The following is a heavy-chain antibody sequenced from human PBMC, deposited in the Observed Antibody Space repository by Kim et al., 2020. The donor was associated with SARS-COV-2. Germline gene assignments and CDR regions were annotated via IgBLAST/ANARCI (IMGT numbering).Heavy chain of an antibody. V-gene: IGHV1-69*01. D-gene: IGHD6-6*01. J-gene: IGHJ4*02. Sequence: NYAQKCQGRVTITADESTSTAYMELSSLRSEDTAVYYCAREGSIAARFDYWGQGTLVTVSS. CDR3: AREGSIAARFDY.